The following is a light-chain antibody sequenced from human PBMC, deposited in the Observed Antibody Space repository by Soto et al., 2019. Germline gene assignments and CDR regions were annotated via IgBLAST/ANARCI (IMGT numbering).Light chain of an antibody. Sequence: DIQMTQSPSTLSASVGDRVTITCRASQSINSWLAWYQQKPGKAPKLLIYKASSLESGVPSRFSGSGSGTEFTLTISSLPPDDFATYYCQQYNSFSPTWTFGQGTKVEIK. V-gene: IGKV1-5*03. J-gene: IGKJ1*01. CDR2: KAS. CDR1: QSINSW. CDR3: QQYNSFSPTWT.